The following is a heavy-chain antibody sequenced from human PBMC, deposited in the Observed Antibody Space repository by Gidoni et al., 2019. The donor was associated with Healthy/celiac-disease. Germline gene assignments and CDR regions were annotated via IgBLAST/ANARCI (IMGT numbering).Heavy chain of an antibody. J-gene: IGHJ4*02. V-gene: IGHV4-31*03. D-gene: IGHD5-18*01. CDR1: GGSISSGGYY. CDR2: IYYSGST. Sequence: QVQLQESGPGLVTPSQTLSLTCTVSGGSISSGGYYWSGIRQHPGKGLEWIGYIYYSGSTYYNPSLKSRVTISVDTSKNQFSLKLSSVTAADTAVYYGARTRGYSYDFDYWGQGTLVTVSS. CDR3: ARTRGYSYDFDY.